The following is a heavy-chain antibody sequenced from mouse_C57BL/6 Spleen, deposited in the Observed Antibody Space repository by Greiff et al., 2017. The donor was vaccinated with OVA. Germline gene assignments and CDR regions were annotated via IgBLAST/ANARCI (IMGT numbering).Heavy chain of an antibody. V-gene: IGHV8-8*01. D-gene: IGHD2-4*01. CDR1: GFSLSTFGMG. CDR3: ARVVTDDYDDFDY. Sequence: QVTLKESGPGILQPSQTLSLTCSFSGFSLSTFGMGVGWIRQPSGKGLEWLAHFWWDDDKYYNPALKSRLTISKDTSKNQVFLKIAEVDTADTATYYCARVVTDDYDDFDYWGQGTTLTVSS. CDR2: FWWDDDK. J-gene: IGHJ2*01.